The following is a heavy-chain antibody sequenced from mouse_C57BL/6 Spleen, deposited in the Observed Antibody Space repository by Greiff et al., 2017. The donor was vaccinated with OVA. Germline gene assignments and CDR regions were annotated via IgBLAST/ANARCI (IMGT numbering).Heavy chain of an antibody. CDR3: AREGGGSSYWYFDV. V-gene: IGHV1-61*01. J-gene: IGHJ1*03. D-gene: IGHD1-1*01. CDR2: IYPSDSET. Sequence: VQLQQSGAELVRPGSSVKLSCKASGYTFTSYWMDWVKQRPGQGLEWIGNIYPSDSETHYNQKFKDKATLTVDKSSSTAYMQLSSLTSEDSAVYYFAREGGGSSYWYFDVWGTGTTVTVSS. CDR1: GYTFTSYW.